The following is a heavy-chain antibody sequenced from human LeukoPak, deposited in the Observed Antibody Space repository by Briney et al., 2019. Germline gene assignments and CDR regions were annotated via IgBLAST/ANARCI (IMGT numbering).Heavy chain of an antibody. D-gene: IGHD6-13*01. CDR1: GFSFRDHY. CDR2: ISYDGSNK. J-gene: IGHJ4*02. Sequence: GGSLRLSCAASGFSFRDHYVHWIRQAPGKGLEWVAVISYDGSNKYYADSVNGRFTISRDNSKNTLYLQMNSLRAEDTAVYYCARDIGAAAGTGGVYWGQGTLVTVSS. V-gene: IGHV3-30-3*01. CDR3: ARDIGAAAGTGGVY.